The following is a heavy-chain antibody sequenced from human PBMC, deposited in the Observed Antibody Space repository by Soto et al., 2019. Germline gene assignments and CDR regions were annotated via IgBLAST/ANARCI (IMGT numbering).Heavy chain of an antibody. Sequence: GESLKISCQCSGYSFASYWIGWVLQMPGKDLEWMGIIYPGDSDTRYSPSFQGQVTISADKSLRTAYLQWTSLKASDTALYYCARTRSFTLGFYYDGMDVWGQGTMVTVSS. J-gene: IGHJ6*02. CDR3: ARTRSFTLGFYYDGMDV. CDR2: IYPGDSDT. V-gene: IGHV5-51*01. D-gene: IGHD6-6*01. CDR1: GYSFASYW.